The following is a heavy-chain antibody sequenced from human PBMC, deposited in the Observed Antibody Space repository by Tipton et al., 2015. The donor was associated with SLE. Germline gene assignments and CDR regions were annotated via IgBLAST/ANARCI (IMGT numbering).Heavy chain of an antibody. J-gene: IGHJ6*03. Sequence: TLSLTCTVSGGSISSSSYYWGWIRQPPGKGLEWIGSMYHSGSTYYNPSLKSRVTISVDTSKNQFFLKLSSVTAADTAVYYCARGSDFWSGYSYYMDVWGKGTTVTVSS. CDR1: GGSISSSSYY. CDR2: MYHSGST. CDR3: ARGSDFWSGYSYYMDV. D-gene: IGHD3-3*01. V-gene: IGHV4-39*07.